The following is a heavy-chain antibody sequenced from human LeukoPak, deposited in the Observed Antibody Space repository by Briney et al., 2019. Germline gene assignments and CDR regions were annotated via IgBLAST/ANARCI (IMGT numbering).Heavy chain of an antibody. CDR3: AKVRMSPDTGAAFDI. V-gene: IGHV4-39*07. CDR1: GGSISSSSYY. J-gene: IGHJ3*02. Sequence: KPSETLSLTCTVSGGSISSSSYYWGWIRQPPGKGLEWIGSIYYSGSTYYNPSLKSRVTISVDTSKNQFSLKLSSVTAADTAVYYCAKVRMSPDTGAAFDIWGQGTMVTVSS. D-gene: IGHD1-14*01. CDR2: IYYSGST.